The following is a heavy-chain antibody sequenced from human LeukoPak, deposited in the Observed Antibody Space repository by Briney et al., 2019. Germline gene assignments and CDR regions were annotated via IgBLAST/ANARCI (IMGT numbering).Heavy chain of an antibody. Sequence: ASVKVSCKASGYTFTSYAMHWVRQAPGQRLEWMGWINAGNGNTKYSQKFQGRVTITRDTSASTAYMELSSLRSEDTAVYYCARAQYCSGGSCYSKGWNYYYYGMDVWGQGTTVTVSS. J-gene: IGHJ6*02. CDR3: ARAQYCSGGSCYSKGWNYYYYGMDV. CDR1: GYTFTSYA. D-gene: IGHD2-15*01. V-gene: IGHV1-3*01. CDR2: INAGNGNT.